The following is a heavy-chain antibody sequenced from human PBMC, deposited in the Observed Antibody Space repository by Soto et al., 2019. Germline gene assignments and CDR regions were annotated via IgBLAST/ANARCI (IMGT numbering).Heavy chain of an antibody. CDR1: GGSISSYY. Sequence: SLTCTVSGGSISSYYWSWIRQPPGKGLEWIGYIYYSGSTNYNPSLKSRVTISVDTSKNQFSLKLSSVTAADTAVYYCARDGGLVYYDFWSGYYTGGQYYYGMDVWGQGTTVTVSS. V-gene: IGHV4-59*01. D-gene: IGHD3-3*01. J-gene: IGHJ6*02. CDR2: IYYSGST. CDR3: ARDGGLVYYDFWSGYYTGGQYYYGMDV.